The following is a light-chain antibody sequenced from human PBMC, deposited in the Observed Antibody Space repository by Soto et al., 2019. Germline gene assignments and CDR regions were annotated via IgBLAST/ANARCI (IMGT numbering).Light chain of an antibody. J-gene: IGKJ1*01. CDR2: DAY. V-gene: IGKV1-5*01. CDR3: KQYNSYSPT. Sequence: DIQMTQSPSTLSASVGDRVTITCRASQSISSWLAWYQQKPGKAHKLLIYDAYSLESGVQSRFSGSGSGTEFTLTIRSLQPDEFATYYCKQYNSYSPTVGQGTKVDIK. CDR1: QSISSW.